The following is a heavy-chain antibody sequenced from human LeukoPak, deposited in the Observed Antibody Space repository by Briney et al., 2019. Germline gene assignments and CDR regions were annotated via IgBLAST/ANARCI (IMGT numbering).Heavy chain of an antibody. CDR3: AKGLRSDF. Sequence: ASVKVSCKASGYIFTNYDINWVRQAAGQGLEWVGRVNPNGKRVYAQKFQGRVTLSTDSSINTAYVELTSLRSDDTAVYYCAKGLRSDFWGQGTLVSVSS. CDR1: GYIFTNYD. D-gene: IGHD3-16*02. J-gene: IGHJ4*02. CDR2: VNPNGKR. V-gene: IGHV1-8*01.